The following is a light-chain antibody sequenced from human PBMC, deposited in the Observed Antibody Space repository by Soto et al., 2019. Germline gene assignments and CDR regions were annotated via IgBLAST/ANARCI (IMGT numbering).Light chain of an antibody. J-gene: IGKJ1*01. CDR3: QQYGSSPPT. CDR2: GAS. CDR1: QSVSTNY. Sequence: EIVLTQSPGTLSLSPGERATLSCRARQSVSTNYLAWYQRKPGQAPRLLIYGASSRATDIPNRFSGSGFGTDFTLTITRLKAEDFAVYYCQQYGSSPPTFGQGTKVEI. V-gene: IGKV3-20*01.